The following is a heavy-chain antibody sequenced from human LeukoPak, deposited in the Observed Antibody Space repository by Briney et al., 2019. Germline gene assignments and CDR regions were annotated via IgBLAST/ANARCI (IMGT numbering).Heavy chain of an antibody. CDR2: INHSGST. CDR1: GGSFSGYY. V-gene: IGHV4-34*01. J-gene: IGHJ3*02. Sequence: PSETLSLTCAVYGGSFSGYYWSWIRQPPGKGLEWIGEINHSGSTNYNPSLKSRVTISVDTSKNQFSLKLSSVTAADTAVYYCARAEAAGDAFDIWGQGTMVTVSS. CDR3: ARAEAAGDAFDI. D-gene: IGHD6-13*01.